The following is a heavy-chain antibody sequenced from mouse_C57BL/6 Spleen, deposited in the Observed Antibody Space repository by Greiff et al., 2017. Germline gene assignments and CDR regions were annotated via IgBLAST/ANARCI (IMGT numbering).Heavy chain of an antibody. D-gene: IGHD3-1*01. Sequence: EVQVVESGGGLVKPGGSLKLSCAASGFTFSSYAMSWVRQTPEKRLEWVATISDGGSYTYYPDNVKGRFTISRDNAKNNLYLQMSHLKSEDTAMYYCARDLRVYYAMDYWGQGTSVTVSS. V-gene: IGHV5-4*01. J-gene: IGHJ4*01. CDR1: GFTFSSYA. CDR2: ISDGGSYT. CDR3: ARDLRVYYAMDY.